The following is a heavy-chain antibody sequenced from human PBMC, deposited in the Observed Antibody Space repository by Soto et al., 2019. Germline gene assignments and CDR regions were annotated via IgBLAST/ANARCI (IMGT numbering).Heavy chain of an antibody. J-gene: IGHJ5*02. CDR2: ISGSGGST. CDR3: AKGSEGDQLPHSWFDP. V-gene: IGHV3-23*01. CDR1: GFTFSSYG. D-gene: IGHD2-2*01. Sequence: GGSLRLSCTASGFTFSSYGMHWVRQVPGKGLEWVSAISGSGGSTFYADSVKGRFTISRDNSKNTLYLQMNSLRAEDTAVYYCAKGSEGDQLPHSWFDPWGQGTLVTVSS.